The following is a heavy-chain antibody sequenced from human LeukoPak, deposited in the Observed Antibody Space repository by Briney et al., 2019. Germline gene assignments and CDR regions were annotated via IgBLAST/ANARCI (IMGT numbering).Heavy chain of an antibody. CDR3: ARVFDSGSQAYFYYMDV. CDR1: GVSISSSSYY. D-gene: IGHD3-10*01. CDR2: IYYSGST. Sequence: SETLSLTCTVSGVSISSSSYYWGWISQPPGKGLEWIGSIYYSGSTYYNPSLKSRVSISVDTSKNQFSLKLSSVTAADTAVYYCARVFDSGSQAYFYYMDVWGKGTTVTISS. J-gene: IGHJ6*03. V-gene: IGHV4-39*07.